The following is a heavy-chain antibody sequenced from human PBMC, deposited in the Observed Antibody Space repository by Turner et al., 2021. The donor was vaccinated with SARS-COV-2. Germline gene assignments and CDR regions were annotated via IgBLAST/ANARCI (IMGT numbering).Heavy chain of an antibody. D-gene: IGHD2-15*01. J-gene: IGHJ5*01. CDR1: GFPFRSYA. Sequence: EVQRLESGGGLVQPGGSLRRSCDASGFPFRSYAMSWVRQAPGKGLEWVSGISGSGGSTYYAYSVKGRFTISRDNSKNTLYLQKISLRAEDTAVYYCAKDGYDGIYCSGGSCYSGWFDSWVQGTLVTVSS. CDR3: AKDGYDGIYCSGGSCYSGWFDS. CDR2: ISGSGGST. V-gene: IGHV3-23*01.